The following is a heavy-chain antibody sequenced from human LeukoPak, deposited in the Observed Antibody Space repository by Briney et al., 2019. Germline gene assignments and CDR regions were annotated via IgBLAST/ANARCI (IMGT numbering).Heavy chain of an antibody. CDR2: ISAYNGNT. J-gene: IGHJ4*02. Sequence: ASVTVSCKASGYTFTSYGISWVRQAPGQGLERMGWISAYNGNTNYAQKLQGRVTMTTDTSTSTAYMELRSLRSDDTAVYYCARASCSGGSCYSDYWGQGTLVTVSS. CDR3: ARASCSGGSCYSDY. D-gene: IGHD2-15*01. CDR1: GYTFTSYG. V-gene: IGHV1-18*01.